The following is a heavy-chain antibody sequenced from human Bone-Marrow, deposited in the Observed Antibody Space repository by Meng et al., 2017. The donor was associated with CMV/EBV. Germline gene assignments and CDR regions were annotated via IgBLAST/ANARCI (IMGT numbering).Heavy chain of an antibody. J-gene: IGHJ6*02. CDR3: ARDPEWLYNYHYYGMDV. D-gene: IGHD3-3*01. Sequence: GESLKISWAASGFTFSSYWMHWVRQAPGKGLVWVSRINSDGSSTSYADSVKGRFTISRDNAKNPLYLQMNSLRAEDTAVYYCARDPEWLYNYHYYGMDVWGQGTTVTVSS. CDR1: GFTFSSYW. CDR2: INSDGSST. V-gene: IGHV3-74*01.